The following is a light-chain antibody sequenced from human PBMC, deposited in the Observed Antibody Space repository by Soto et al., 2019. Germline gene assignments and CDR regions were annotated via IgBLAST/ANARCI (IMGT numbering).Light chain of an antibody. J-gene: IGLJ1*01. V-gene: IGLV1-44*01. Sequence: SVLTQPPSASGTPGQRVTISCSGRSSNIGTNTVNWYQQLPGPAPKLLIYSNNQRPSGVPDRFSGSKSGTSASLAISGLQSEDEADYYCAAWDDSLNGSYVFGTVTKLTVL. CDR3: AAWDDSLNGSYV. CDR1: SSNIGTNT. CDR2: SNN.